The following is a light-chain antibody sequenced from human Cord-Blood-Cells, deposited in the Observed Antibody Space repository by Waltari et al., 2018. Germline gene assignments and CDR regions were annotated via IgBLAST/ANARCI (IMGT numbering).Light chain of an antibody. Sequence: EIVLTQSPPTLSLSPGERATLSCRASQSVSSYLACYQQKPGQAPRLLIYDASNRATGIPARFSGSGSGTDFTLTISSLEPEDFAVYYCQQRSNWPWTFGQGTKVEIK. CDR3: QQRSNWPWT. CDR2: DAS. V-gene: IGKV3-11*01. CDR1: QSVSSY. J-gene: IGKJ1*01.